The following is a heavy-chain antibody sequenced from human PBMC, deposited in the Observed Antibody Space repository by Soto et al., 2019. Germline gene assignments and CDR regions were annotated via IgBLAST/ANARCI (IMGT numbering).Heavy chain of an antibody. CDR2: FDPSDSYT. CDR1: GYSFTSYW. V-gene: IGHV5-10-1*01. CDR3: ARLDGARPSPYYYGMDV. D-gene: IGHD6-6*01. Sequence: GESLKISCKGSGYSFTSYWISWVRQMPGKGLEWMGRFDPSDSYTNYSPSFQGHVTISADKSISTAYLQWSSLKASDTAMYYCARLDGARPSPYYYGMDVWGQGTTVTVSS. J-gene: IGHJ6*02.